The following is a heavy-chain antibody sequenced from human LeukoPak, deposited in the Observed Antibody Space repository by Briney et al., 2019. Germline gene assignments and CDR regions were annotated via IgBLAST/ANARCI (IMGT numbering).Heavy chain of an antibody. CDR2: INHSGST. Sequence: SETLSLTCAVYGGSFSGYYWSWIRQPPGKGLEWIGEINHSGSTNYNPSLKSRVTISVDTSKNQFSLKLSSVTAADTAVYYCARDPYVWGGYRLRGFDYWGQGTLVTVSS. CDR3: ARDPYVWGGYRLRGFDY. V-gene: IGHV4-34*01. J-gene: IGHJ4*02. D-gene: IGHD3-16*02. CDR1: GGSFSGYY.